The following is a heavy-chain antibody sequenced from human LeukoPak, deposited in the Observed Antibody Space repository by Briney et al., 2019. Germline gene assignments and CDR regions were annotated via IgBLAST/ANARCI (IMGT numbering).Heavy chain of an antibody. CDR3: AQYDSSGSSTRAFYI. D-gene: IGHD3-22*01. CDR1: GYTFTGYY. Sequence: ASVKVSFKASGYTFTGYYMHWVRQAPGQGLEWMGRINPNSGGTNYAQKFQGRVTMTRDTSISTAYMELSRLRSEDTAVYYCAQYDSSGSSTRAFYIWGPGTMVTVSS. CDR2: INPNSGGT. J-gene: IGHJ3*02. V-gene: IGHV1-2*06.